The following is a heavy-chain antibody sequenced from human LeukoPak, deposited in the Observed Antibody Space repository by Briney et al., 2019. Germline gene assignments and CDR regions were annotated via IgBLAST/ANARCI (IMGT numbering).Heavy chain of an antibody. D-gene: IGHD1-1*01. Sequence: ASVNVSCKASGYTFTGYYLHWVRQAPGQGLEWMGWINPNRGGTDYAQKFQGRVTMTRDTSISTAYMELNRLRSDDTAVYYCARAKERLAFDIWGQGTMVTVSS. CDR1: GYTFTGYY. CDR2: INPNRGGT. V-gene: IGHV1-2*02. J-gene: IGHJ3*02. CDR3: ARAKERLAFDI.